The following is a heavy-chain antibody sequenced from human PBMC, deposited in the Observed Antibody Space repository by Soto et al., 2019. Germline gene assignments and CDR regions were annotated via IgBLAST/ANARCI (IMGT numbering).Heavy chain of an antibody. D-gene: IGHD6-13*01. J-gene: IGHJ4*02. CDR3: ARRIRYNGIADIFDY. CDR1: CGSISTSY. Sequence: PSETLSLTCTFSCGSISTSYWSWIRQPPGKGLEWIGYIYYSGSTNYNPSLKSRVTISVDTSKNQFSLKLSSVTAADTAVYYCARRIRYNGIADIFDYWGQGTLVTVSS. V-gene: IGHV4-59*12. CDR2: IYYSGST.